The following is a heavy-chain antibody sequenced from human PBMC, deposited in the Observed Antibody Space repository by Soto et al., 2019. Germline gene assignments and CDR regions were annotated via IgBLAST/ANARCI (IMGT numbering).Heavy chain of an antibody. Sequence: QVQLVESGGGVVQPGRSLRLSCAASGFTFSSYAMHWVRQAPGKGLEWVVVISYDGSNKYYADSVKGRFTISRDNSKNTLYLQMNSLRAEDTAVYYCARDLEQYYDFWSGYFDYWGQGTLVTVSS. J-gene: IGHJ4*02. CDR3: ARDLEQYYDFWSGYFDY. V-gene: IGHV3-30-3*01. CDR1: GFTFSSYA. D-gene: IGHD3-3*01. CDR2: ISYDGSNK.